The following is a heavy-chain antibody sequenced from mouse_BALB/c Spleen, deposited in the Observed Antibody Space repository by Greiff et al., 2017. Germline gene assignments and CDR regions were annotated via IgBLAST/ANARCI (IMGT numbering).Heavy chain of an antibody. CDR2: ISYSGST. D-gene: IGHD2-3*01. CDR1: GDSITSGY. Sequence: DVKLVESGPSLVKPSQTLSLTCSVTGDSITSGYWNWIRKFPGNKLEYMGYISYSGSTYYNPSLKSRISITRDTSKNQYYLQLNSVTTEDTATYYCARYDDGYPYAMDYWGQGTSVTVSS. V-gene: IGHV3-8*02. CDR3: ARYDDGYPYAMDY. J-gene: IGHJ4*01.